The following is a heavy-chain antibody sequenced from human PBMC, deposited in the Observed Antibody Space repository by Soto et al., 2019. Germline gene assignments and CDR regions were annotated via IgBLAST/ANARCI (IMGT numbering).Heavy chain of an antibody. Sequence: VGSLRLSCAASGFTFSSYGMHWVRQAPGKGLEWVAVISYDGSNKYYADSVKGRFTISRDNSKNTLYLQMNSLRAEDTAVYYCAKAGRWELRVHYWGQGTLVTVSS. CDR2: ISYDGSNK. CDR3: AKAGRWELRVHY. V-gene: IGHV3-30*18. D-gene: IGHD1-26*01. CDR1: GFTFSSYG. J-gene: IGHJ4*02.